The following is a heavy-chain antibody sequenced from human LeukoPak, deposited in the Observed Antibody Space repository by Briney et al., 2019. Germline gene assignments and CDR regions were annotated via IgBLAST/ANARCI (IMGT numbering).Heavy chain of an antibody. CDR2: IYYSGST. Sequence: PSETLSLTCTVSGGSISSGDYYWSWICQPPGKGLEWIGYIYYSGSTYYNPSLKSRVTISVDTSKNQFSLKLSSVTAADTAVYYCARGGEVYYYDSSGYYYDYWGQGTLVTVSS. V-gene: IGHV4-30-4*01. CDR1: GGSISSGDYY. CDR3: ARGGEVYYYDSSGYYYDY. J-gene: IGHJ4*02. D-gene: IGHD3-22*01.